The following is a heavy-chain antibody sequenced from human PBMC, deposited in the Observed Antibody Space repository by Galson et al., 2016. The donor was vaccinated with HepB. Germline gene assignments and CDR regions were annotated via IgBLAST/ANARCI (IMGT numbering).Heavy chain of an antibody. Sequence: QSGAEVKKPGESLKISCKGSRYSFTSYWIGWVRQMPGKGLEWMGIIYPGDSDTRYSPSFQGQVTISADKSISTAYLQWSSLKASDTAMYYCARQTAAGTIYYYDYGMDVGGQGTTVTVSS. D-gene: IGHD6-13*01. CDR3: ARQTAAGTIYYYDYGMDV. CDR1: RYSFTSYW. V-gene: IGHV5-51*01. CDR2: IYPGDSDT. J-gene: IGHJ6*02.